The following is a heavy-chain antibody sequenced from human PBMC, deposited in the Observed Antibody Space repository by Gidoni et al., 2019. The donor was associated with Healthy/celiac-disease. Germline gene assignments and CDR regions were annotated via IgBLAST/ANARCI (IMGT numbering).Heavy chain of an antibody. Sequence: QVQLVQSGAEVKQPGASLKVSHQASGYSFTSYDINWVRQATGQGLEWMGGMKPNSGNTGYEQKIQGRDAMTRNNSISTAYMERSSLRSEDTAVYYCARGGGGYGMDVWGQGTTVTVSS. CDR2: MKPNSGNT. V-gene: IGHV1-8*01. J-gene: IGHJ6*02. CDR1: GYSFTSYD. D-gene: IGHD3-10*01. CDR3: ARGGGGYGMDV.